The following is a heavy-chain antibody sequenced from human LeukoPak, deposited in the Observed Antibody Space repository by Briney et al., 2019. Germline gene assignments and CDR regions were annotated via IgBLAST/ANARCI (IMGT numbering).Heavy chain of an antibody. V-gene: IGHV4-38-2*02. Sequence: SETLSLTCTVSNYSISSGDYWGWIRQPPGKGLEWIGNIYHSGSSYYNPSLKSRVTISVDTSKNQFSLKLSSVTAADTAVYYCASQEMATTLDYWGQGTLVTVSS. CDR3: ASQEMATTLDY. D-gene: IGHD5-24*01. CDR1: NYSISSGDY. CDR2: IYHSGSS. J-gene: IGHJ4*02.